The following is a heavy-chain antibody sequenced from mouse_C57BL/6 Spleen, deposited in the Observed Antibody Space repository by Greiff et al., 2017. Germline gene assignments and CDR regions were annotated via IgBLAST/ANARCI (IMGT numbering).Heavy chain of an antibody. Sequence: QVQLQQPGAELVMPGASVKLSCKASGYTFTSYRMHWVKQRPGQGLEWIGEVDPSDSYTNYNQKFKGKSTLTVDESSSTAYMQLSSLTSEDSAVYYCARKSTGTGYFGVWGTGTTVTFSS. V-gene: IGHV1-69*01. CDR1: GYTFTSYR. J-gene: IGHJ1*03. CDR2: VDPSDSYT. D-gene: IGHD4-1*01. CDR3: ARKSTGTGYFGV.